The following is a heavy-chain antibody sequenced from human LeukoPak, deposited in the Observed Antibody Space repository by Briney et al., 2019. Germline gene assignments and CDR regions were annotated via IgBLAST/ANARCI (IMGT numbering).Heavy chain of an antibody. D-gene: IGHD5-24*01. Sequence: GGSLRLSCAASEFTFSSYWMSWVRQAPGKGLEWVANIKQDGSEKYYVDSVKGRFTISRDNAKNSLYLQMNSLRAEDTAVYYCARSLWRWLQFGLDYWGQGTLVTVSS. CDR2: IKQDGSEK. V-gene: IGHV3-7*01. J-gene: IGHJ4*02. CDR3: ARSLWRWLQFGLDY. CDR1: EFTFSSYW.